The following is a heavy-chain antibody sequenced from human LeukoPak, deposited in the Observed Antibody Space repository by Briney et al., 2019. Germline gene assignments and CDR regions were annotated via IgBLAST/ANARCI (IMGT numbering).Heavy chain of an antibody. CDR2: INHSGST. V-gene: IGHV4-34*01. J-gene: IGHJ4*02. CDR1: GGSFSGYY. Sequence: SETLSLTWAVYGGSFSGYYWSWIRQPPGKGLEWIGEINHSGSTNYNPSLKSRVTISVDTSKNQFSLKLSSVTAADTAVYYCARVRLRILTDSLFDYWGQGTLVTVSS. D-gene: IGHD2-21*01. CDR3: ARVRLRILTDSLFDY.